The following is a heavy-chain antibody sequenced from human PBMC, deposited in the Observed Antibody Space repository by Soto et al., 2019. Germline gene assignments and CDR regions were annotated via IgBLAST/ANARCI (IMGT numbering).Heavy chain of an antibody. V-gene: IGHV4-61*01. D-gene: IGHD3-22*01. CDR3: ARGPIPIHYYDSSYNWFDP. CDR1: GGSVSSGSYY. Sequence: PSETLSLTCTVSGGSVSSGSYYWSWIRQPPGKGLEWIGYIYYSGSTNYNPSLKSRVTISVDTSKNQFSLKLSSVTAADTAVYYCARGPIPIHYYDSSYNWFDPWGQGTLVTVSS. CDR2: IYYSGST. J-gene: IGHJ5*02.